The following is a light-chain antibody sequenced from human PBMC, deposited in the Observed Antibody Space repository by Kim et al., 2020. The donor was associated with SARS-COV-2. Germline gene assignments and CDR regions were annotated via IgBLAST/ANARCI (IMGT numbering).Light chain of an antibody. CDR3: QQYGSSPPT. J-gene: IGKJ1*01. V-gene: IGKV3-20*01. CDR1: QSVSSSY. CDR2: GAS. Sequence: ETVLTQSPGPLSLSPGERATLSCRASQSVSSSYLAWYQQKPGQAPRLLIYGASSRATGIPDRFSGSGSGTDFTLTISRLEPEDFAVYYCQQYGSSPPTFGQGTKVDIK.